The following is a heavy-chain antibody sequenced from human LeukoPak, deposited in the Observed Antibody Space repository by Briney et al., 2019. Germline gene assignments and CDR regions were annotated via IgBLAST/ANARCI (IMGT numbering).Heavy chain of an antibody. CDR2: INHGGST. J-gene: IGHJ4*02. CDR1: GGSFSGDF. D-gene: IGHD6-13*01. Sequence: PSETLSLTCAVYGGSFSGDFWSWIRQSPGKGLEWIGEINHGGSTTYNPSLQSRVTMSVDTSTNQISLKMTSVTAADTAVYYCASRISKAGFDWGQGTQVTVSS. CDR3: ASRISKAGFD. V-gene: IGHV4-34*01.